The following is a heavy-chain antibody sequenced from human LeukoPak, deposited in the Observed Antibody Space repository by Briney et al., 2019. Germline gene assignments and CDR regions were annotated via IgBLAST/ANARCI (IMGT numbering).Heavy chain of an antibody. CDR2: ISGSGGST. CDR3: AKLPLSYYDSGGCYPDY. D-gene: IGHD3-22*01. CDR1: GFTFSSYA. J-gene: IGHJ4*02. Sequence: PGGSLRLSCAASGFTFSSYAMSWVRQAPGKGLKWVSGISGSGGSTYYADSVKGRFTISRDNSKNTLYLQLNSLRAEDTAIYYCAKLPLSYYDSGGCYPDYWGQGTLVTVSS. V-gene: IGHV3-23*01.